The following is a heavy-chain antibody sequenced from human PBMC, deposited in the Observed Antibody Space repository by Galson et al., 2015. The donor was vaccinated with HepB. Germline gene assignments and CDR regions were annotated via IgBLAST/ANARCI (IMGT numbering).Heavy chain of an antibody. CDR1: GGSISSYY. Sequence: SETLSLTCTVSGGSISSYYWSWIRQPPGKGLEWIGYIYYSGSTNYNPSLKSRVTISVDTSKNQFSLKLSSVTAADTAVYYCARAPPYSGYDLLNFDYWGQGTLVTVSS. D-gene: IGHD5-12*01. J-gene: IGHJ4*02. CDR2: IYYSGST. CDR3: ARAPPYSGYDLLNFDY. V-gene: IGHV4-59*01.